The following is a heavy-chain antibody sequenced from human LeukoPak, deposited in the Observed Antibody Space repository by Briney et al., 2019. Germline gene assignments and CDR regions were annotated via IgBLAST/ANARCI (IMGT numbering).Heavy chain of an antibody. Sequence: GGSLRLSCAASGFTFSSYAMSWVRQAPGKGLEWVSAISGSGGSTYYADSVKGRFTISRDNSKNTLYLQMNSLRAEDTAVYYCARPRAAAEPTPSDYWGQRTLVTAS. CDR1: GFTFSSYA. CDR2: ISGSGGST. V-gene: IGHV3-23*01. J-gene: IGHJ4*02. CDR3: ARPRAAAEPTPSDY. D-gene: IGHD6-25*01.